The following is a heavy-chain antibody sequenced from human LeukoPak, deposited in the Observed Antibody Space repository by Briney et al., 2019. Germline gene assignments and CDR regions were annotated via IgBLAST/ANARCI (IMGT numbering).Heavy chain of an antibody. J-gene: IGHJ4*02. CDR2: ISSSSYI. V-gene: IGHV3-21*01. Sequence: GGSLRLSCAASGFTFSSYSMNWVRQAPGKGLEWVSSISSSSYIYYADSVKGRFTISRDNAKNSLYLQMNSLRAEDTAVYYCARDGALAAAGTAGPFRYWGQGTLVTVSS. D-gene: IGHD6-13*01. CDR3: ARDGALAAAGTAGPFRY. CDR1: GFTFSSYS.